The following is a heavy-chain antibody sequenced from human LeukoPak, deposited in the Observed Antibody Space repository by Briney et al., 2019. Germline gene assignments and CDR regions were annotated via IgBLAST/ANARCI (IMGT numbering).Heavy chain of an antibody. J-gene: IGHJ5*02. CDR1: GFTFSSYA. Sequence: PGGSLRLSCAASGFTFSSYAMSWVRQAPGKGLEWVSAISGSGGSTYYAVSVKGRFTISRDNSKNTLYLRMNSLRAEDTAVYYCAKTPGQQLVLGWFDPWGQGTLVTVSS. CDR2: ISGSGGST. D-gene: IGHD6-13*01. V-gene: IGHV3-23*01. CDR3: AKTPGQQLVLGWFDP.